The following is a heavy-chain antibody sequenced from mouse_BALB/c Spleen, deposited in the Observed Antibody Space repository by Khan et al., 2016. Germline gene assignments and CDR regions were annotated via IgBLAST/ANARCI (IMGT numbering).Heavy chain of an antibody. CDR1: GFTFSSYT. D-gene: IGHD2-1*01. Sequence: EVELVESGGGLVQPGGSLKLSCAASGFTFSSYTMSWVRQTPEKRLEWVAYISNGGVNTYYPDTVKGRFTISRDNAKNTLYLQMSSLKSEDTAIYYCASHGPSYGKDYYAMDYWGQGTSVTVSS. CDR2: ISNGGVNT. V-gene: IGHV5-12-2*01. CDR3: ASHGPSYGKDYYAMDY. J-gene: IGHJ4*01.